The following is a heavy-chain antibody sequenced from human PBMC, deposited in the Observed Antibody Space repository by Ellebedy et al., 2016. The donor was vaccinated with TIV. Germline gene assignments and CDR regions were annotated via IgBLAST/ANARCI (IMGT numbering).Heavy chain of an antibody. J-gene: IGHJ4*02. V-gene: IGHV3-9*01. Sequence: GGSLRLSXAASGFTFDDYAMHWVRQAPGKGLEWVSGISWNSGSIGYADSVKGRFTISRDNAKNSLYLQMNSLRAEDTALYYCAKFPGGAGLYYFDYWGQGTLVTVSS. CDR1: GFTFDDYA. CDR3: AKFPGGAGLYYFDY. CDR2: ISWNSGSI. D-gene: IGHD6-19*01.